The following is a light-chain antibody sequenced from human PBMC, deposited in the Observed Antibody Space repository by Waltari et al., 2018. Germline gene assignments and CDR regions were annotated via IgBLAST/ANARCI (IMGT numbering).Light chain of an antibody. V-gene: IGLV2-11*01. J-gene: IGLJ3*02. CDR2: DVT. Sequence: QSALTQPRSVSGSPGQSVTISCTGTGSDVGDFNSVSWYQQHPGKPPQLVIFDVTKRPSGVPDRFSGSKSGTSASLTVSGLQAEDEADYYCCSYAGIWVFGGGTKLTVL. CDR1: GSDVGDFNS. CDR3: CSYAGIWV.